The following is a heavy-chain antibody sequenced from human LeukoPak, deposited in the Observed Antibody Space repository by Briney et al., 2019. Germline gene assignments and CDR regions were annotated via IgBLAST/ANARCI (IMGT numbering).Heavy chain of an antibody. Sequence: GGSLRLSCAASEFTFSDYSMNWVRQAPGKGLEWVSSISSGSTYIYYADSVKGRFTISRDNSKNTLYLQMNSLRAEDTAVYYCAKGQGSGWPFDYWGQGTLVTVSS. CDR3: AKGQGSGWPFDY. J-gene: IGHJ4*02. CDR1: EFTFSDYS. CDR2: ISSGSTYI. V-gene: IGHV3-21*01. D-gene: IGHD6-19*01.